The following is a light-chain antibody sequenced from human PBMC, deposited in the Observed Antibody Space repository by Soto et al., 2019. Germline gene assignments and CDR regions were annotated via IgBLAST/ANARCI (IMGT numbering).Light chain of an antibody. CDR2: VAS. CDR1: LSVGSN. V-gene: IGKV3-15*01. Sequence: EIVMTQSQATMSVSPGERATLAGMARLSVGSNLAWYQQRPGQAPRLLIYVASPRATGAPARFSGSGSGPEFTLTISSLQSEDFGIYFCQQYKNWPPYRTFGPGTKVEIK. CDR3: QQYKNWPPYRT. J-gene: IGKJ1*01.